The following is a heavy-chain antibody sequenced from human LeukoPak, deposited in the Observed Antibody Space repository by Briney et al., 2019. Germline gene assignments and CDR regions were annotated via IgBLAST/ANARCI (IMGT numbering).Heavy chain of an antibody. J-gene: IGHJ4*02. D-gene: IGHD5-12*01. CDR1: GFTFSSYW. Sequence: GGSLRLSCAVSGFTFSSYWMSWVRQAPGKGLEWVANIKQDGSEKYYVDSVKGRFTISRDNAKNSLYLQMNSLRAEDTAVYYCAREAWIWNYWGQGTLVNLSS. CDR3: AREAWIWNY. V-gene: IGHV3-7*01. CDR2: IKQDGSEK.